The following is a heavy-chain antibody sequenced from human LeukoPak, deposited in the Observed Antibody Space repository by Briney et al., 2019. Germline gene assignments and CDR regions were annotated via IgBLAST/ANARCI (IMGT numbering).Heavy chain of an antibody. Sequence: ASVKVSCKASGYTFTNYDVNWVRQATGQGLEWMGWMKPNSGNTGYAQKFQGRVIMTRNTSINTAYMELSSLRSEDTAVYYCALWFKGYCSGGSCYSGVDRWGQGTQVTVSS. CDR1: GYTFTNYD. J-gene: IGHJ5*02. CDR3: ALWFKGYCSGGSCYSGVDR. CDR2: MKPNSGNT. V-gene: IGHV1-8*01. D-gene: IGHD2-15*01.